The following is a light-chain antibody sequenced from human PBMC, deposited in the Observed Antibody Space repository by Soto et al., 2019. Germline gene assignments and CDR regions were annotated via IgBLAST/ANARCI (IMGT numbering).Light chain of an antibody. CDR2: GAS. V-gene: IGKV3-15*01. J-gene: IGKJ3*01. CDR1: QSVSSN. Sequence: DIVMRQSPATLSVSPGERATLSCRASQSVSSNLAWYQQKPGQAPRLLVYGASTRATGIPARFSGSGSGTEFILTISSLQSEDFALYYCQQYNNWPSFTFGPGTKVDIK. CDR3: QQYNNWPSFT.